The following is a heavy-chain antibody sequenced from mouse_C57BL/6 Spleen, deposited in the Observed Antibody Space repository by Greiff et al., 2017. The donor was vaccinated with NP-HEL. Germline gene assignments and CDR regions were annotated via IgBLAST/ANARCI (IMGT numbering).Heavy chain of an antibody. CDR3: ARGVITTVVADY. CDR2: IYPGDGDT. V-gene: IGHV1-82*01. Sequence: VKLQESGPELVKPGASVKISCKASGYAFSSSWMNWVKQRPGKGLEWIGRIYPGDGDTNYNGKFKGKATLTADKSSSTAYMQLSSLTSEDYAVYFCARGVITTVVADYWGQGTTLTVSS. J-gene: IGHJ2*01. D-gene: IGHD1-1*01. CDR1: GYAFSSSW.